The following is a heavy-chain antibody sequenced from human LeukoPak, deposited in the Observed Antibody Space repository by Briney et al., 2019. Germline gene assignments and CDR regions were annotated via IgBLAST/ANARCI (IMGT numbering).Heavy chain of an antibody. CDR1: GFTFSSYA. Sequence: GGSLRLSCAASGFTFSSYAMSWVRQAPGKGLEWVSAISGSGGSTYYADSVKGRFTISRDNSKNTLYLQMNSLRAEDTAVYYCAKDRDSWQRLEAAFDIWGQGTMVTVSS. J-gene: IGHJ3*02. CDR3: AKDRDSWQRLEAAFDI. D-gene: IGHD1-1*01. CDR2: ISGSGGST. V-gene: IGHV3-23*01.